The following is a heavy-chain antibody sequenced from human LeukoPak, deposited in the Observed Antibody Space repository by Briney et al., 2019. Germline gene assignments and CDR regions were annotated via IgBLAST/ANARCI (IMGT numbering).Heavy chain of an antibody. Sequence: SETLSLTCAVYGRSFSGYYWSWIRQPPGKGLEWIGEINYSGSTNYNPSLKSRATISVDTSKNQFSLKLSSVTAADTAVYYCARGLLDGLLFDYWGQGTLVTVSS. D-gene: IGHD5-24*01. CDR1: GRSFSGYY. CDR2: INYSGST. J-gene: IGHJ4*02. V-gene: IGHV4-34*01. CDR3: ARGLLDGLLFDY.